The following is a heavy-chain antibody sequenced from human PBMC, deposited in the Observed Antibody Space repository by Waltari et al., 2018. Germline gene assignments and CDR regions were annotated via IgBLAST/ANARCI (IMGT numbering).Heavy chain of an antibody. J-gene: IGHJ4*02. CDR2: IYSDGRT. D-gene: IGHD6-19*01. V-gene: IGHV3-66*01. Sequence: EVQLVESGGGLVQPGGSLRLSCAASGFTVSSTYMSWVRQAQGKVLECVSLIYSDGRTYYADSVKGRFTISRDNYKNTVYLQMSRLRVEDTAVYYCAKDAGPVAAEGDYWGQGTLVTVSS. CDR1: GFTVSSTY. CDR3: AKDAGPVAAEGDY.